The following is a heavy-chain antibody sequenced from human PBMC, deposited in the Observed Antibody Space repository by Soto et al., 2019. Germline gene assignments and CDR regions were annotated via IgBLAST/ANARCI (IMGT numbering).Heavy chain of an antibody. CDR1: GGSISSGGYY. Sequence: LSLTCTVSGGSISSGGYYWSWIRQHPGKGLEWIGYIYYSGSTYYNPSLKSRVTISVDTSKNQFSLKLSSVTAADTAVYYCARDIRSGHDAFDTWGQGTMVTVS. V-gene: IGHV4-31*03. D-gene: IGHD2-15*01. J-gene: IGHJ3*02. CDR3: ARDIRSGHDAFDT. CDR2: IYYSGST.